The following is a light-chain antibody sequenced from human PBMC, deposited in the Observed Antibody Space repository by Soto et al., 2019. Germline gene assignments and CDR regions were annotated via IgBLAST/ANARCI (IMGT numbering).Light chain of an antibody. CDR3: QSYDRSLSGWV. J-gene: IGLJ3*02. V-gene: IGLV1-40*01. CDR1: SSNIWAGFH. Sequence: QSVLTQSPSVSGAPGQRVTISCTGSSSNIWAGFHVHWYQQLPGTAPKLLIYGNNNRPSGVPDRLSGSKSGTSASLAITGLQAEDEADYYCQSYDRSLSGWVFGGGTKLTVL. CDR2: GNN.